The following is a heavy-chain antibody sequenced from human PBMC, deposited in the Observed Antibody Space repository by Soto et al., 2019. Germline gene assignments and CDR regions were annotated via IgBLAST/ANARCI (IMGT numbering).Heavy chain of an antibody. Sequence: PGGSLRLSCAASGFTFSNAWMNWVRQAPGKGLEWVGRIKSKTDRGTTDYAAPVKGRFTISRDDSKNTLYLQMNSLKTEDTAVYYCTTGPSCYYCFDYWGQGTLVTVSS. J-gene: IGHJ4*02. V-gene: IGHV3-15*07. CDR3: TTGPSCYYCFDY. D-gene: IGHD2-15*01. CDR2: IKSKTDRGTT. CDR1: GFTFSNAW.